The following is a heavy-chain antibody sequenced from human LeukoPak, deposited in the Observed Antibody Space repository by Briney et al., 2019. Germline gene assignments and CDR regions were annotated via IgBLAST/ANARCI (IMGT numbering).Heavy chain of an antibody. D-gene: IGHD3-10*01. CDR1: VCTFISYA. V-gene: IGHV1-69*13. J-gene: IGHJ4*02. CDR3: ARVSGYYGSGSYLNFDY. CDR2: IIPIFGTA. Sequence: SVKVCCMASVCTFISYAICWVRQAPGQGLEWMGGIIPIFGTANYAQKFQGRVTIIADESTSTAYMELSSLRSEDTAVYYCARVSGYYGSGSYLNFDYWGQGTLVTVSS.